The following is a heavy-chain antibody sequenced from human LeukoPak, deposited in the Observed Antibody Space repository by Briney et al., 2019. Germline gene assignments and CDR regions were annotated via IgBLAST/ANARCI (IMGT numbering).Heavy chain of an antibody. CDR3: ARAVWFGELRYFDP. CDR1: GGSISSDY. CDR2: IYYSGLS. V-gene: IGHV4-59*01. J-gene: IGHJ5*02. D-gene: IGHD3-10*01. Sequence: TSETLSLTCSVSGGSISSDYWSWIRKPPGKGLEWIGYIYYSGLSNYNPSPKSRVTISVDTSKNQFSLKLNSATAADTAMYYCARAVWFGELRYFDPWGQGILVTVSS.